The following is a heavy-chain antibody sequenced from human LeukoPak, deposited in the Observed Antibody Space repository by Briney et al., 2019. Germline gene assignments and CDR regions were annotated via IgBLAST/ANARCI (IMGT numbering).Heavy chain of an antibody. V-gene: IGHV3-23*01. CDR2: ISGSGGST. CDR1: GFTFSNAW. Sequence: GGSLRLSCAASGFTFSNAWMSWVRQAPGRGLEWVSAISGSGGSTYYADSVKGRFTISRDNSKNTLYLQMNSLRAEDTAVYYCAKVAGYSSVVDYWGQGTLVTVSS. CDR3: AKVAGYSSVVDY. J-gene: IGHJ4*02. D-gene: IGHD6-19*01.